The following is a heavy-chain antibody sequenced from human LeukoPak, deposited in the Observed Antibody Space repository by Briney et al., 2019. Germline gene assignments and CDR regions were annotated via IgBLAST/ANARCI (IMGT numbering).Heavy chain of an antibody. CDR1: GYTFTSYG. J-gene: IGHJ6*02. V-gene: IGHV1-18*01. CDR3: ARDDIVVVPAADSGYYYYGMDV. Sequence: GASVKVSCKASGYTFTSYGISWVRQAPGQGLEWMGWISAYNGNTNYAQKLQGRVTITADESTSTAYMELSSLRSEDTAVYYCARDDIVVVPAADSGYYYYGMDVWGQGTTVTVSS. CDR2: ISAYNGNT. D-gene: IGHD2-2*01.